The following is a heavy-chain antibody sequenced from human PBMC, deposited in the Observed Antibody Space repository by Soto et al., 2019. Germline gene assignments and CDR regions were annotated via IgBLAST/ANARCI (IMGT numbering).Heavy chain of an antibody. CDR3: AKHSRESASCCGED. J-gene: IGHJ4*02. V-gene: IGHV3-23*01. CDR2: ISGSADNT. Sequence: EVQLLESGGGLVQPGGSLRLSCAASGFTFGSYAMSWVRQAPGKGLEWVSVISGSADNTYYADSVKGRFTISRDNSKNTLYLQMNSLRVEDTAAYYCAKHSRESASCCGEDWGQVTLVTVSS. D-gene: IGHD2-21*01. CDR1: GFTFGSYA.